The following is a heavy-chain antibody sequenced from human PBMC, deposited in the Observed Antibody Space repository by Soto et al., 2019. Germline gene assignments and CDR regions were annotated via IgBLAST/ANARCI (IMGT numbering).Heavy chain of an antibody. J-gene: IGHJ6*03. CDR1: GGSFSGYY. CDR2: INHSGST. D-gene: IGHD4-4*01. CDR3: ARGRRDTTVKRTYYYYMDV. V-gene: IGHV4-34*01. Sequence: PSETLSLTCAVYGGSFSGYYWSWIRQPPGKGLEWIGEINHSGSTNYNPSLKSRVTISVDTSKNQFSLKLSSVTAADTAVYYCARGRRDTTVKRTYYYYMDVWGKGTTVTVSS.